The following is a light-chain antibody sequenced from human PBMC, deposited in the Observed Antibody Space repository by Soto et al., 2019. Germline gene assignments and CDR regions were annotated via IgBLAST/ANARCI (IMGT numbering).Light chain of an antibody. V-gene: IGKV1-5*01. Sequence: DIQMTQSPSTLSAFVGDRVTITCRASQNIRGWLAWYQQRPGKAPDLLIFEASRLEGGVPSRFSGSGSGTEFTLTIDSLQPDDFATYYCQQYDSYSPTFGLGTRVEFK. J-gene: IGKJ1*01. CDR2: EAS. CDR3: QQYDSYSPT. CDR1: QNIRGW.